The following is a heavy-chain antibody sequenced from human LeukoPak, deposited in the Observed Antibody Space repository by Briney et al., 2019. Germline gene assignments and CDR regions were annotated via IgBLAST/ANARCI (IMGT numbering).Heavy chain of an antibody. V-gene: IGHV1-18*04. CDR1: GYTFNSRG. CDR2: ISGDYGYT. D-gene: IGHD3-16*01. CDR3: ARNKTTGGGGFDY. J-gene: IGHJ4*02. Sequence: ASVKVSCKASGYTFNSRGISWIRQAPGQGPEWMGWISGDYGYTKYAQKFQGRVTMTTDTSTDTSYMELRSLRSDDTAVYYCARNKTTGGGGFDYWGQGTLITVSS.